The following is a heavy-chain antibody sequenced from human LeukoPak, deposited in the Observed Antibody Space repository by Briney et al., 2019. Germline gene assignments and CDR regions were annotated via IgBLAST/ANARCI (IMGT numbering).Heavy chain of an antibody. CDR1: GYTFTGYY. CDR2: INPNSGGT. CDR3: ARSDLATITAGPFEY. J-gene: IGHJ4*02. D-gene: IGHD5-12*01. Sequence: ASVKVSCKASGYTFTGYYMHWVRQAPGQGLEWMGWINPNSGGTNYAQKFQGRVTMTRDTSISTAYMEPSRLRSDDTAIYFCARSDLATITAGPFEYWGQGTLVAVSS. V-gene: IGHV1-2*02.